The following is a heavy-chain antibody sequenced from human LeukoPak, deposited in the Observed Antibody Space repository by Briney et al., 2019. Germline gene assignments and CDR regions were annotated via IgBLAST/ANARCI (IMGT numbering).Heavy chain of an antibody. CDR2: IYYTGST. CDR3: ARTVMIPRETDY. J-gene: IGHJ4*02. D-gene: IGHD3-22*01. V-gene: IGHV4-39*01. Sequence: SETLSLTCSVSGGSLSSSSYYWDWIRQPPGKGLEWLGRIYYTGSTYYNPSLKSRVTISVDTSKNQFSLKLSSVTAADTAVYYCARTVMIPRETDYWGQGTLVTVSS. CDR1: GGSLSSSSYY.